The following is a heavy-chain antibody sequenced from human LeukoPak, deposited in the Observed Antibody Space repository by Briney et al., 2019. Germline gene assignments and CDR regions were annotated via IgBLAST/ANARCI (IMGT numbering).Heavy chain of an antibody. Sequence: PSETLSLTCTVSGGSISSYYWSWIRQPPGKGLEWIGEINHSGSTNYNPSLKSRVTISVDTSKNQFSLKLSSVTAADTAVYYCARGLGSSGPVLYNWFDPWGQGTLVTVSS. CDR3: ARGLGSSGPVLYNWFDP. CDR1: GGSISSYY. D-gene: IGHD3-22*01. V-gene: IGHV4-34*01. CDR2: INHSGST. J-gene: IGHJ5*02.